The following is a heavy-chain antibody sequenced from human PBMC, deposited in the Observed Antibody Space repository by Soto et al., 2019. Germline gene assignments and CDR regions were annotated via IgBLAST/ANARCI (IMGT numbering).Heavy chain of an antibody. Sequence: GGSLRLSCAASGFTFSSYGMHWVRQAPGKGLEWVAVIWYDGSNKYYADSVKGRFTISRDKSTSTAYMELSSLRSEDTAVYYCARSLAVAGTGYFQHWGQGTLVTVSS. CDR2: IWYDGSNK. D-gene: IGHD6-19*01. CDR1: GFTFSSYG. V-gene: IGHV3-33*01. CDR3: ARSLAVAGTGYFQH. J-gene: IGHJ1*01.